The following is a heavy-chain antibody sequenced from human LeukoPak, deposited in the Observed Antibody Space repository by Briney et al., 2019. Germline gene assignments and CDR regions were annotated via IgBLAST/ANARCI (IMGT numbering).Heavy chain of an antibody. CDR1: GGTFSSYT. CDR3: ARDLTMGAITHYYYYMDV. Sequence: GSSVKVSCKASGGTFSSYTISWVRQAPGQGLEWMGRIIPILGIANYAQKFQGRVTITADKSTSTAYMELSSLRSEDTAVYYCARDLTMGAITHYYYYMDVWGKGTTVTVSS. J-gene: IGHJ6*03. CDR2: IIPILGIA. V-gene: IGHV1-69*04. D-gene: IGHD3-3*01.